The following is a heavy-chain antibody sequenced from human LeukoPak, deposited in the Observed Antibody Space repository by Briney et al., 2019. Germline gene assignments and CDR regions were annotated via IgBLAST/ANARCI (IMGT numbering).Heavy chain of an antibody. CDR1: GYSFTSNW. CDR2: IYPGDSDT. Sequence: GEPLKISCKGSGYSFTSNWIGWVRQMPGKGLEWMGFIYPGDSDTRYSPSFHGQATISADTPTSTAYLQWSSLTASDTAIYYCVRHGDWSGSSCYALDSRGGGTMVSVSS. J-gene: IGHJ3*02. V-gene: IGHV5-51*01. CDR3: VRHGDWSGSSCYALDS. D-gene: IGHD2-15*01.